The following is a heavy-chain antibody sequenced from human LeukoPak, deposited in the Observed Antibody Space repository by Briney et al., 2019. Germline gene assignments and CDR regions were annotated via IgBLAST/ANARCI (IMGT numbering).Heavy chain of an antibody. V-gene: IGHV3-53*01. CDR3: AKPYCGGDCYSWGGLDY. D-gene: IGHD2-21*02. Sequence: PGGSLRLSCTVSGFTVSSDSMSWVRQAPGKGLEWVSFIYSGGSTHYSDSVKGRFTISRDNSKNTLYLQMNSLRAEDTAVYYCAKPYCGGDCYSWGGLDYWGQGTLVTVSS. CDR1: GFTVSSDS. CDR2: IYSGGST. J-gene: IGHJ4*02.